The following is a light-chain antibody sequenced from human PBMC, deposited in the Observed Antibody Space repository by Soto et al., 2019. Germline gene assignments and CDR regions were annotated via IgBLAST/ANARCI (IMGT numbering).Light chain of an antibody. J-gene: IGKJ5*01. V-gene: IGKV3-15*01. Sequence: IVMTQSPATLSVSPGESATLSCRASQSVSSNLAWHQQKPGQAPRILMYDASTRATGISARLSGSGSGTEFTLTISSLQSEDFAVYYCQQYHNWPITFGQGTRLEIK. CDR1: QSVSSN. CDR2: DAS. CDR3: QQYHNWPIT.